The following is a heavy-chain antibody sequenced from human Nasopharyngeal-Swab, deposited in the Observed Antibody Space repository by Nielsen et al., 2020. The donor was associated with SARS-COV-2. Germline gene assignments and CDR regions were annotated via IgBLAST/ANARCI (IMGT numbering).Heavy chain of an antibody. J-gene: IGHJ4*02. Sequence: GESLKISCAASGFTFSSYSMNWVRQAPGKGLEWVSSISSSSSYIYYADSVKGRFTISRDNAKNSLYLQMNSLRAEDTAVYYCASAYYDFWGGDEYYFDYWGQGTLVTVSS. CDR1: GFTFSSYS. CDR2: ISSSSSYI. V-gene: IGHV3-21*01. CDR3: ASAYYDFWGGDEYYFDY. D-gene: IGHD3-3*01.